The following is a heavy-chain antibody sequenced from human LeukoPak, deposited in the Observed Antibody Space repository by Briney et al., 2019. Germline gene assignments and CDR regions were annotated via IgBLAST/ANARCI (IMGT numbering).Heavy chain of an antibody. CDR2: IYTSGST. CDR1: GGSISSGSYY. J-gene: IGHJ6*03. Sequence: SETLSLTCTVSGGSISSGSYYWSWIRQPAGKGLEWIGRIYTSGSTNYNPSLKSRVTISVDTSKNQFSLKLSSVTAADTAVYYCARARKTYYMDVWGKGTTVTASS. CDR3: ARARKTYYMDV. V-gene: IGHV4-61*02.